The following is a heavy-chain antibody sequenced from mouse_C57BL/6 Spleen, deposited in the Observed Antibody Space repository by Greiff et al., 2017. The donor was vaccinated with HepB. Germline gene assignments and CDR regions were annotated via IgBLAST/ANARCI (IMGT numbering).Heavy chain of an antibody. J-gene: IGHJ2*01. CDR1: GYTFTSYW. V-gene: IGHV1-50*01. CDR2: IDPSDSYT. D-gene: IGHD2-3*01. CDR3: AREDDGYSDY. Sequence: QVQLQQSGAELVKPGASVKLSCKASGYTFTSYWMQWVKQRPGQGLEWIGEIDPSDSYTNYNQKFKGKATLTVDTSSSTAYMQLSSLTSEDSAVYYCAREDDGYSDYWGQGTTLTVSS.